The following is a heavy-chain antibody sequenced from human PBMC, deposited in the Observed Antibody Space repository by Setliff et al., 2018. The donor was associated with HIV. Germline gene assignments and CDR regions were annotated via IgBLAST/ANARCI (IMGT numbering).Heavy chain of an antibody. Sequence: PGESLKISCRGSGYNFPNYWIAWVRQMPGKGLEWMGIIYPDNSDARYGPSFQGQVTISVDKTMRTTYLQWSSLKASDSAIYYCARQEAIVGTIKGWFDLWGQGTLVTVSS. V-gene: IGHV5-51*01. D-gene: IGHD5-12*01. CDR3: ARQEAIVGTIKGWFDL. CDR2: IYPDNSDA. J-gene: IGHJ5*02. CDR1: GYNFPNYW.